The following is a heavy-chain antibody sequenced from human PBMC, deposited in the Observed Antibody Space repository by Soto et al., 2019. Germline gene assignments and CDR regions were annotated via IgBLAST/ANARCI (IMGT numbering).Heavy chain of an antibody. CDR3: AREDRFGELLWAPWFDP. Sequence: PGGSLRLSCAASGFTFSSYGMHWVRQAPGKGLEWVAVIWYDGSNKYYADSVKGRFTISRDNSKNTLYLQMNSLRAEDTAVYYCAREDRFGELLWAPWFDPWGQGALVTVSS. D-gene: IGHD3-10*01. CDR2: IWYDGSNK. J-gene: IGHJ5*02. V-gene: IGHV3-33*01. CDR1: GFTFSSYG.